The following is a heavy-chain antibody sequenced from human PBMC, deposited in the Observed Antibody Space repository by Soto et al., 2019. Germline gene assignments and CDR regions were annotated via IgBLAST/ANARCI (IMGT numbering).Heavy chain of an antibody. Sequence: PGGSMRLPCAASGFTFSSYGMHWVCQAPGKGLEWVAVISYDGSYRPYADFARGRFTISRANSQKTLYLQMNSLRPEDTALYYCATDRALGATLGAIDFWGQGTLVTVSS. CDR1: GFTFSSYG. D-gene: IGHD1-26*01. J-gene: IGHJ4*02. CDR3: ATDRALGATLGAIDF. CDR2: ISYDGSYR. V-gene: IGHV3-30*03.